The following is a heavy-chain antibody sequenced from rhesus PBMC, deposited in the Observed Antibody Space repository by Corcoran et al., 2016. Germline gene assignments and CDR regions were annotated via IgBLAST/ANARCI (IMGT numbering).Heavy chain of an antibody. CDR3: AGDAISLDV. Sequence: VQLQESGPGLVKPSATLSLTCVVSGGAISSGYYYWRWISQPPGKGREEVGYISGSSKTTSYNPSLVGRVTISKYPSQNQFSLMLTSVTAADTAVYYCAGDAISLDVWCRGVLVTVSS. V-gene: IGHV4S12*01. J-gene: IGHJ5-2*02. CDR1: GGAISSGYYY. CDR2: ISGSSKTT.